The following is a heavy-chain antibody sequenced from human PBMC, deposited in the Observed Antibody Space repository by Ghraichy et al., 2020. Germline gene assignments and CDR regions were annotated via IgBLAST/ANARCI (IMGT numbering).Heavy chain of an antibody. J-gene: IGHJ5*02. D-gene: IGHD4-23*01. V-gene: IGHV4-61*02. CDR1: GDSMINALYY. CDR2: VYTTGST. CDR3: AREDYGGNQSGFSP. Sequence: SQTLPLTCTVSGDSMINALYYWTWVRQPAGKGLEWIGRVYTTGSTNYNPSLKSRVTISVDTSKNQFSLRLTSVTAADSAVYFCAREDYGGNQSGFSPWGQGILVTVSS.